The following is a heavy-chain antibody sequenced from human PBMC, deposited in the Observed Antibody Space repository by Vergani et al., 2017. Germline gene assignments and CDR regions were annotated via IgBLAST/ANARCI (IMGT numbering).Heavy chain of an antibody. CDR3: ARGGYYYYYYMDV. CDR2: IYSGGST. V-gene: IGHV3-53*01. J-gene: IGHJ6*03. CDR1: GFTVSSNY. Sequence: EVQLLESGGGLVQPAGSLRLSCAASGFTVSSNYMSWVRQAPGKGLEWVSVIYSGGSTYYADSVKGRFTISRDNSKNTLYLQMNSLRAEDTAVYYCARGGYYYYYYMDVWGKGTTVTVSS. D-gene: IGHD3-16*01.